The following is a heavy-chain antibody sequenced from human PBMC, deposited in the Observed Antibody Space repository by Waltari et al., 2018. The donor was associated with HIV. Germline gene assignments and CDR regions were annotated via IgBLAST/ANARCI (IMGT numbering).Heavy chain of an antibody. CDR3: AREGWAATGDY. CDR1: GYSISSGYY. J-gene: IGHJ4*02. V-gene: IGHV4-38-2*02. CDR2: IYYGGGT. D-gene: IGHD6-13*01. Sequence: QVQLQESGPGLVKPSETLSLTCVVSGYSISSGYYWGWIRHPPGKGLEWIGRIYYGGGTEYRPSLKSRVTISVDTSKNQFSLKLSSVTAADTAVYYCAREGWAATGDYWGQGTLVTVSS.